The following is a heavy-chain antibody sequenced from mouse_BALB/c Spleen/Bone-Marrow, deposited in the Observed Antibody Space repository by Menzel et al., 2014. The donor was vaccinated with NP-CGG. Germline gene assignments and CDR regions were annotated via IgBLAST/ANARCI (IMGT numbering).Heavy chain of an antibody. V-gene: IGHV5-6-5*01. CDR1: GFTFSSYA. CDR3: ASLYFYGSSYYTMDY. J-gene: IGHJ4*01. CDR2: ISSGGST. Sequence: EVQVVESGGGLVKPGGSLKLSCAASGFTFSSYAMSWVRQTPKKRLEWVASISSGGSTYYPDSVKGRFTISRDSARNILYLQMSSLRSEDTAMYYCASLYFYGSSYYTMDYWGQGTSVTVSS. D-gene: IGHD1-1*01.